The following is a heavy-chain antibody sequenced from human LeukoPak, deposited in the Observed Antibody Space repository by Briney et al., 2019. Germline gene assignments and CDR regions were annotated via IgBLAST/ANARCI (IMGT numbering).Heavy chain of an antibody. D-gene: IGHD1/OR15-1a*01. CDR1: GDSISSYY. CDR3: ARGRLTTPNWFGP. V-gene: IGHV4-59*01. Sequence: SETLSLTCTVSGDSISSYYWTWIRQPPGKGLEWLGYLYNSGNTNYNPSLKSRVTMSVDTSKYQFSLRLTSVTAADTAVYYCARGRLTTPNWFGPWGQGILVTVSS. CDR2: LYNSGNT. J-gene: IGHJ5*02.